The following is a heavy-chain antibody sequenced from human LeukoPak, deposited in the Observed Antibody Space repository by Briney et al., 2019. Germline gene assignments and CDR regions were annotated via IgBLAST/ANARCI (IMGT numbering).Heavy chain of an antibody. V-gene: IGHV3-23*01. CDR2: IRESGGGT. Sequence: GGSLRLSCVVSGITVCKDDISWVRRAPGKGREWVSGIRESGGGTNYAESVKGRFTISRDNSKSTVYLHMNSLRVEDTAVYFCAKRGIVIRGVLIMGFHKAAYYFDYWGQGILVTVSS. D-gene: IGHD3-10*01. J-gene: IGHJ4*02. CDR3: AKRGIVIRGVLIMGFHKAAYYFDY. CDR1: GITVCKDD.